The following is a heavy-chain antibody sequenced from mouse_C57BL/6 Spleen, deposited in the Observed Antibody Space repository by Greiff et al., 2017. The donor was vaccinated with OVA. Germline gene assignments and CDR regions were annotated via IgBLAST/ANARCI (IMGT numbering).Heavy chain of an antibody. Sequence: QVQLQQSGAELVKPGASVKLSCKASGYTFTEYTIHWVKQRSGQGLEWIGWFYPGSGSIKYNEKIKDKATLTADKSSSTVYMELSRLTSEDSAVYFCARHEEDYYGSSSAWFAYWGQGTLVTVSA. CDR2: FYPGSGSI. V-gene: IGHV1-62-2*01. CDR1: GYTFTEYT. CDR3: ARHEEDYYGSSSAWFAY. J-gene: IGHJ3*01. D-gene: IGHD1-1*01.